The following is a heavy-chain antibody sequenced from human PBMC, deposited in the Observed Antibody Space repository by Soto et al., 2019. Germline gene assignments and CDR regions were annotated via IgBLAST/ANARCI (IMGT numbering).Heavy chain of an antibody. V-gene: IGHV1-69*02. CDR3: SRGVYSGYDYGYYYYYMDV. CDR2: IIPILGIA. Sequence: QVQLVQSGAEVKKPGSSVKVSCKASGGTFSSYTISWVRQAPGQGLEWMGRIIPILGIANYAQKFQGRVTITSDKSTSTAYMELSSVRSEDTAVYYCSRGVYSGYDYGYYYYYMDVWGKGTTVTVSS. J-gene: IGHJ6*03. D-gene: IGHD5-12*01. CDR1: GGTFSSYT.